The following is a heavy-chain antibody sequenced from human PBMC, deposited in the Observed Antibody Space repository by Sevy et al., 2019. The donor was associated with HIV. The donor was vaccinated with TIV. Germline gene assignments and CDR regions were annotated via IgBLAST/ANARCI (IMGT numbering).Heavy chain of an antibody. J-gene: IGHJ4*02. CDR3: ARGLRFLGAFDY. CDR2: IYYSGST. Sequence: SEILSLTCTVSGGSISSYYWSWIRQPPGKGLEWIGYIYYSGSTNYNPSLKSRVTISVDTSKNQFSLKLSSVTAADTAVYYCARGLRFLGAFDYWGQGTLVTVSS. CDR1: GGSISSYY. D-gene: IGHD3-3*01. V-gene: IGHV4-59*13.